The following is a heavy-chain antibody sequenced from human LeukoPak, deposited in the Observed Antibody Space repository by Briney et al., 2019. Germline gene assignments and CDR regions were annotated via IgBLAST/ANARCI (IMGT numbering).Heavy chain of an antibody. CDR2: IIPILGIA. D-gene: IGHD2-2*01. CDR3: ARQGAGGCSSTSCYANWFDP. CDR1: GGTFSSYA. V-gene: IGHV1-69*04. Sequence: ASVKVSCKASGGTFSSYAISWVRQAPGQGLEWMGRIIPILGIANYAQKFQGRVTITADKSISTAYLQWSSLKASDTAMYYCARQGAGGCSSTSCYANWFDPWGQGTLVTVSS. J-gene: IGHJ5*02.